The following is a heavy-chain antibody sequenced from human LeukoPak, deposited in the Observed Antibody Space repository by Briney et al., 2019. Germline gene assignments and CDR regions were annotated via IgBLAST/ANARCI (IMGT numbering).Heavy chain of an antibody. D-gene: IGHD3-16*01. CDR3: ARGKVTYMTY. V-gene: IGHV1-46*01. Sequence: GASVKVSCKASGYTFTGYYIHWVRQAPGQGLEWMGIINPSGGSTSYAQKFQGRVTMTRDTSITTDYMELSRLRSDDTAVYYCARGKVTYMTYWGQGTLVTVSS. CDR2: INPSGGST. J-gene: IGHJ4*02. CDR1: GYTFTGYY.